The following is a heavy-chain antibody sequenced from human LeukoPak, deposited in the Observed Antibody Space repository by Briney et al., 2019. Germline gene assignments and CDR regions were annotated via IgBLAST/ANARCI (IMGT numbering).Heavy chain of an antibody. CDR1: GGSISSTSYY. D-gene: IGHD6-25*01. Sequence: SETLSLTCTVSGGSISSTSYYWGWIRQPPGKGLEWIGSIYYSGSTYYNPSLKSRVTISVDTSKNQFSLKLSSVTAADTAVYYCAREPQYGIAAISFDYWGQGTLVTVSS. V-gene: IGHV4-39*07. CDR2: IYYSGST. CDR3: AREPQYGIAAISFDY. J-gene: IGHJ4*02.